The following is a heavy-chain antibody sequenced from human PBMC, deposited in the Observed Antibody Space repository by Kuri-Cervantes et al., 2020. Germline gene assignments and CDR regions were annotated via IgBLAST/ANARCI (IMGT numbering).Heavy chain of an antibody. CDR1: GFTFSNSD. V-gene: IGHV3-19*01. CDR2: VSWNGSRT. Sequence: GESLKISCAASGFTFSNSDMNWVRQAPGKGLEWVSGVSWNGSRTHYADSVKGRFIISRDNSRNFLYQQMNSLRPEDMAVYYCARDHATTVTTAAHFDYWGQGTLVTVSS. D-gene: IGHD4-17*01. CDR3: ARDHATTVTTAAHFDY. J-gene: IGHJ4*02.